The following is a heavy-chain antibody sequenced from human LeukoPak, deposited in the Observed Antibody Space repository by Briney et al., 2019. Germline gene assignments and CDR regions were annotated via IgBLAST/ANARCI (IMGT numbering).Heavy chain of an antibody. CDR2: INNSETT. CDR3: AREVPSQLVFDY. V-gene: IGHV4-34*01. D-gene: IGHD6-6*01. J-gene: IGHJ4*02. Sequence: KPSETLSLTCTVYGGSISGYYWSWIRQPPGKGLEWIGEINNSETTNYNPSLRSRVTISIDTSKNQFSLKLSSVTAADTAVYYCAREVPSQLVFDYWGQGTLVTVSS. CDR1: GGSISGYY.